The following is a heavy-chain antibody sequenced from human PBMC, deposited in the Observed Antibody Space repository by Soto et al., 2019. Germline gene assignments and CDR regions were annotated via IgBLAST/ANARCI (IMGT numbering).Heavy chain of an antibody. J-gene: IGHJ6*03. CDR2: IISSSAAI. Sequence: EVQLVESGGGLVQPGGSLRLSCTASGFTLTNYAMNWVRQAPGKGLEWVSYIISSSAAIFYADSVKGSFTISRDNAKNSLYLQMNSLRDEDTAVYYCARGQSRGRVLFYYMDVWGRGTTVTVSS. D-gene: IGHD2-21*01. V-gene: IGHV3-48*02. CDR3: ARGQSRGRVLFYYMDV. CDR1: GFTLTNYA.